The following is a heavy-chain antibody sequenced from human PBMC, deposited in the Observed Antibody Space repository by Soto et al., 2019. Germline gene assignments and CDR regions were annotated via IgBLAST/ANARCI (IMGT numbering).Heavy chain of an antibody. CDR2: IDIGGNT. Sequence: GGSLRLSCAASGFSVTNNYMNWVRQAPGTALEWVSIIDIGGNTYYADSVKDRFTISRDNSRNTLYLHMDSLRAEDTAVYYCARGRGSTGYLGREHYFDYWGQGT. CDR3: ARGRGSTGYLGREHYFDY. J-gene: IGHJ4*02. V-gene: IGHV3-66*01. CDR1: GFSVTNNY. D-gene: IGHD2-2*01.